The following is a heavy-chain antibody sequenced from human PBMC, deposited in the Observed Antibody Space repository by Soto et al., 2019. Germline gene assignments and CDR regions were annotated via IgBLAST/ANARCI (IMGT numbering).Heavy chain of an antibody. CDR1: GYTFTSSG. CDR3: VRVVGATLDV. D-gene: IGHD1-26*01. J-gene: IGHJ4*02. Sequence: QVQLVQSGAEVKKPGASVKVSCRASGYTFTSSGISWVRQAPGQGLEWMGWISADTGDASYALKFQGRVIMTADTSTGTAYLELRGLKSDDTAVFFCVRVVGATLDVWGQGTLLTVSS. V-gene: IGHV1-18*01. CDR2: ISADTGDA.